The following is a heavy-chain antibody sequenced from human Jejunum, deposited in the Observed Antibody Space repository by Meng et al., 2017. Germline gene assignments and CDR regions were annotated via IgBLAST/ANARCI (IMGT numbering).Heavy chain of an antibody. D-gene: IGHD5-12*01. CDR2: TYYSGRN. V-gene: IGHV4-59*01. CDR1: GVSITSSY. CDR3: ARVVGYSGYSDS. J-gene: IGHJ4*02. Sequence: GQLQESGPGLVKASETLSLTCTVSGVSITSSYWGWIRQPPGKGLEWIGSTYYSGRNDYNPSLSSRLTMSVDTSKSQFSLNLKSLTSADTAVYFCARVVGYSGYSDSWGQGTLVTVSS.